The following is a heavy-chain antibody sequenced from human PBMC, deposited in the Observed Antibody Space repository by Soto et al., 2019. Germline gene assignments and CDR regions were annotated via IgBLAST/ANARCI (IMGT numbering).Heavy chain of an antibody. J-gene: IGHJ5*02. V-gene: IGHV4-34*01. D-gene: IGHD3-10*01. CDR3: ARGRLRYYYGSGGYPNGLNWFDP. CDR1: GGSFSGYY. Sequence: PSETLSLTCAVYGGSFSGYYWSWIRQPPGKGLEWIGEINHSGSTNYNPSLKSRVTISVDTSKNQFSLKLSSVTAADTAVYYCARGRLRYYYGSGGYPNGLNWFDPWGQGTLVTVSS. CDR2: INHSGST.